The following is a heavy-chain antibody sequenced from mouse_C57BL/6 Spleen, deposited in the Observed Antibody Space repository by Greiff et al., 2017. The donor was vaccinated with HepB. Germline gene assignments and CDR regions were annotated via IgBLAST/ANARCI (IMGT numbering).Heavy chain of an antibody. CDR1: GFTFSDYY. CDR3: ARHNWDWYFDV. Sequence: EVMLVESGGGLVQPGGSLKLSCAASGFTFSDYYMYWVRQTPEKRLEWVAYISNGGGSTYYPDTVKGRFTISRDNAKNTLYLQMSRLKYEDTAMYYCARHNWDWYFDVWGTGTTVTVSS. CDR2: ISNGGGST. V-gene: IGHV5-12*01. D-gene: IGHD4-1*01. J-gene: IGHJ1*03.